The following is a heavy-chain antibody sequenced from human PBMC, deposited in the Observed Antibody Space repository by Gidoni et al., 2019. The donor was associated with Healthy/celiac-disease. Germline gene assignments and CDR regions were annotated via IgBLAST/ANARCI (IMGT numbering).Heavy chain of an antibody. CDR3: ARVEREDYNDSSGYYGHWYFDL. CDR1: AYTFTVSS. D-gene: IGHD3-22*01. V-gene: IGHV1-2*02. Sequence: HVRLPQSGAAVKKPGASVTVSCQASAYTFTVSSLHWVRQAPGQGLECMGWINPNSGGTSDAQNFQGRVTMTRDTSISTAYMELSRLRSDDTAVYYWARVEREDYNDSSGYYGHWYFDLWGRGTLVTVSS. J-gene: IGHJ2*01. CDR2: INPNSGGT.